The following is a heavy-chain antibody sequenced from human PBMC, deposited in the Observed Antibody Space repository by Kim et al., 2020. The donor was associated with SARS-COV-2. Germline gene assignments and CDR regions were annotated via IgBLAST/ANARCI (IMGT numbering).Heavy chain of an antibody. V-gene: IGHV1-46*01. J-gene: IGHJ6*02. CDR1: GYTFTSYY. CDR2: INPSGGST. D-gene: IGHD6-13*01. CDR3: ARGEAVQLVPYGMDV. Sequence: ASVKVSCKASGYTFTSYYMHWVRQAPGQGLEWMGIINPSGGSTSYAQKFQGRVTMTRDTSTSTVYMELSSLRSEDTAVYYCARGEAVQLVPYGMDVWGQGTTVTVSS.